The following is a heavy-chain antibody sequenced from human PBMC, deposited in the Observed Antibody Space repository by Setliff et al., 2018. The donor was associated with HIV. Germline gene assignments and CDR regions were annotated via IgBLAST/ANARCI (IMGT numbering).Heavy chain of an antibody. J-gene: IGHJ5*02. V-gene: IGHV5-51*01. D-gene: IGHD3-22*01. CDR1: GYRFTSYW. CDR2: IYPGDSDT. Sequence: GESLKISCKASGYRFTSYWIAWVRQMPGKGLEWMGIIYPGDSDTRYSPSFQGQVTISVDKSLDSAYLQWNTLKASDTAMYYCARSNRGYDSGGFYRENWFDPWGQGTQVTVSS. CDR3: ARSNRGYDSGGFYRENWFDP.